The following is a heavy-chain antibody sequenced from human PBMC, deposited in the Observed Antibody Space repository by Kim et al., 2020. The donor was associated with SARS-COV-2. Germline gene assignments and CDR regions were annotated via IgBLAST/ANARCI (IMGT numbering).Heavy chain of an antibody. J-gene: IGHJ6*02. CDR3: ARETAMGQRYYYYGMDV. V-gene: IGHV1-8*01. CDR2: MNPNSGNT. D-gene: IGHD5-18*01. Sequence: ASVKVSCKASGYTFTSYDINWVRQATGQGLEWMGWMNPNSGNTGYAQKFQGRVTMTRNTSISTAYMELSSLRSEDTAVYYCARETAMGQRYYYYGMDVWGQGTTVTVSS. CDR1: GYTFTSYD.